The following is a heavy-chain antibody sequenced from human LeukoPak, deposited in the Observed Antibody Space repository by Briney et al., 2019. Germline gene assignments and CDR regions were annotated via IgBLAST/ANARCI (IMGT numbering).Heavy chain of an antibody. CDR3: ARVPPYYDILTGYYSPGGYYGMDV. D-gene: IGHD3-9*01. J-gene: IGHJ6*04. V-gene: IGHV4-4*02. CDR2: IYHSGST. Sequence: SETLSLTCAVSGGSISSSNWWSWVRRPPGKGLEWIGEIYHSGSTNYNPSLKSRVTISVDKSKNQFSLKLSSVTAADTAVYYCARVPPYYDILTGYYSPGGYYGMDVWGKGTTVTVSS. CDR1: GGSISSSNW.